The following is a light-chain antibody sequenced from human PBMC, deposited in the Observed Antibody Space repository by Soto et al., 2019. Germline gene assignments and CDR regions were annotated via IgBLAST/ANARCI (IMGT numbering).Light chain of an antibody. J-gene: IGKJ1*01. CDR1: QSLSSGF. Sequence: EIVLTQSPGTLSLSPGESGTLSCRASQSLSSGFLAWYQQRPGQAPRLLIYAASSRATGIPDRFSGTGSGKDFTLIISRLEPEDFAVYYCQQFASLPRTFGQGTKVDIK. CDR3: QQFASLPRT. CDR2: AAS. V-gene: IGKV3-20*01.